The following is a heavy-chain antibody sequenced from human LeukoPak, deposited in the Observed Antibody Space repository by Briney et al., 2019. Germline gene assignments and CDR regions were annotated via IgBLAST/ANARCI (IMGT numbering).Heavy chain of an antibody. V-gene: IGHV1-69*04. CDR1: GGTFSSYA. J-gene: IGHJ4*02. CDR3: ARDRSGEEADTLDRDY. D-gene: IGHD1-1*01. Sequence: SLKVSCKASGGTFSSYAISWVRQAPGQGLEWMGRIIPILGIANYEQKFQGRVTITADKSTSTAYMELSSLRSEDTAVYYCARDRSGEEADTLDRDYWGQGTLVTVSS. CDR2: IIPILGIA.